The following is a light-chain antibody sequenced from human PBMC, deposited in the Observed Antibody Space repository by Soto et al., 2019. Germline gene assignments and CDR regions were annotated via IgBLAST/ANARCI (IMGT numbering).Light chain of an antibody. Sequence: DIQMTQSPSSLSASVGDRVTITCRASQSISNYLNRYQQKPGKAPKVLIYAASSLQSGVPSRFSGSGSETDFTLTISSLQPEDFATYYCQQSYTVPLTFGGGTKVEMK. CDR1: QSISNY. CDR3: QQSYTVPLT. CDR2: AAS. V-gene: IGKV1-39*01. J-gene: IGKJ4*01.